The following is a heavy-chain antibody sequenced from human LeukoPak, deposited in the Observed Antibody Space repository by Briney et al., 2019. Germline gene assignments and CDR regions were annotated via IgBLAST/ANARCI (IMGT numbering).Heavy chain of an antibody. CDR3: ARESVAAGTRWFDY. CDR2: VQISENN. V-gene: IGHV4-4*07. Sequence: SDTLSLTCTVFGVYLSDYYWSWIRQSAGKGLEWIGRVQISENNNYNPSLRSRVTLSLDTSKNQFSLKLTSVTAADTAIYYCARESVAAGTRWFDYWGQGTLVTVSS. D-gene: IGHD6-13*01. J-gene: IGHJ4*02. CDR1: GVYLSDYY.